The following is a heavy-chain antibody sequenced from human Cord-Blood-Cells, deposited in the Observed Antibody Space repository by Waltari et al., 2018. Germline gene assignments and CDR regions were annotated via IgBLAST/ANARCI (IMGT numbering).Heavy chain of an antibody. CDR1: GGTFSSYA. CDR3: ARGVGDSGDY. CDR2: IIPSFGTA. J-gene: IGHJ4*02. Sequence: HVQLVQSGAAVKKPRSSLKVSCKASGGTFSSYAISWVRHAPGQGLELLGGIIPSFGTANYATMVQGRVTITADESTSTAYMELSSMRSEHTAVYAGARGVGDSGDYWGQGTLVTVSS. D-gene: IGHD1-26*01. V-gene: IGHV1-69*01.